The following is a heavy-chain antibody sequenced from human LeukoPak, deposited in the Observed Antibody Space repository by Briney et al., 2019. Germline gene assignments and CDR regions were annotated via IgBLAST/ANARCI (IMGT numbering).Heavy chain of an antibody. D-gene: IGHD3-22*01. J-gene: IGHJ3*02. V-gene: IGHV4-39*01. CDR2: IYYSGST. CDR1: GGSISSSSYY. CDR3: ARRWIPGYYYDSSGYWFAFDI. Sequence: SETLSLTCTVSGGSISSSSYYWGWIRQPPGKGLEWIGSIYYSGSTYYNPSLKSRVTISVDTSKNQFSLKLSSVTAADTAVYYCARRWIPGYYYDSSGYWFAFDIWGQGTMVTVSS.